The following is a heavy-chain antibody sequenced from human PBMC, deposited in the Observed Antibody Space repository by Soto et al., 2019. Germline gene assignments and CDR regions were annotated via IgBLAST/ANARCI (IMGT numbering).Heavy chain of an antibody. Sequence: PGGSLRLSCSASGFTFSTYAMDWVRQAPGKGLEWVASISASGGKTYHADSVRGRFSISRDQSKNTLYLQMNSLRAEYTALYYCAKPNSASKYGLNYLDHWGQGTPVTVSS. CDR3: AKPNSASKYGLNYLDH. D-gene: IGHD1-26*01. J-gene: IGHJ4*02. CDR1: GFTFSTYA. V-gene: IGHV3-23*01. CDR2: ISASGGKT.